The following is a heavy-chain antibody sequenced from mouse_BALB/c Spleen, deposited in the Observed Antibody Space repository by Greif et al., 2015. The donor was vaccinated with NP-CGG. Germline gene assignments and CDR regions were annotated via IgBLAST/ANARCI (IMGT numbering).Heavy chain of an antibody. V-gene: IGHV1S132*01. CDR3: ARRSRYGNYEGY. J-gene: IGHJ2*01. CDR2: IFPGTGTT. D-gene: IGHD2-10*02. CDR1: GYTFTSYW. Sequence: QVQLKDSGAELVKPGASVKLSCKTSGYTFTSYWIQWVKQRPGQGLGWIGEIFPGTGTTYYNEKFKGKATLTIDTSSSTAYMQLSSLTSEDSAVYFCARRSRYGNYEGYWGQGTTLTVSS.